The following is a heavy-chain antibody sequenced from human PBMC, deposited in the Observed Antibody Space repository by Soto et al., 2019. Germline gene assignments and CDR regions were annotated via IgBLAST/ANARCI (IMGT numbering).Heavy chain of an antibody. CDR2: ISYDGSNK. D-gene: IGHD3-3*01. Sequence: ESVGGVVQPGRSLRLSCAASGFTFSSYGMHWVRQAPGKGLEWVAVISYDGSNKYYADSVKGRFTISRDNSKNTLYLQMNSLRAEDTAVYYCAKDFYDFWSGYDYYGMDVWGQGTTVTVSS. CDR3: AKDFYDFWSGYDYYGMDV. J-gene: IGHJ6*02. CDR1: GFTFSSYG. V-gene: IGHV3-30*18.